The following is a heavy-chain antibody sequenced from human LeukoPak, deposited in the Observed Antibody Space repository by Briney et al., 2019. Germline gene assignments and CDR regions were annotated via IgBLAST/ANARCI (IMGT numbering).Heavy chain of an antibody. CDR2: INHSGST. CDR1: GGSFSGYY. D-gene: IGHD3-9*01. CDR3: ARRSLRYFDWPTYFDY. V-gene: IGHV4-34*01. Sequence: SETLSLTCAVYGGSFSGYYWSWLRQPPGKGLEWIGEINHSGSTNYNPSLKSRVTISVDTSKNQFSLKLSSVTAADTAVYYCARRSLRYFDWPTYFDYWGQGTLVTVSS. J-gene: IGHJ4*02.